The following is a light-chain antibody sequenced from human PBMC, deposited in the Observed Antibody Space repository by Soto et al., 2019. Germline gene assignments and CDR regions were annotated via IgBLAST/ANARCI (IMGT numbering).Light chain of an antibody. CDR1: NSDVGTYTY. Sequence: QSALTQPASVSGSPGQSITISCTGTNSDVGTYTYVSWYQQHPGKAPKLMIYEVRNRPSGVSNRFSGSKSGNTASLTISGLQAEDEADYYCSSFTISRNTVIFGGGTKLTVL. CDR3: SSFTISRNTVI. CDR2: EVR. J-gene: IGLJ2*01. V-gene: IGLV2-14*01.